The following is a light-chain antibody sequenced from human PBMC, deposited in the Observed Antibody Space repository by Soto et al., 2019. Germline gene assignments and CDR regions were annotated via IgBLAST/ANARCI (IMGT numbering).Light chain of an antibody. CDR3: QKYDSAART. J-gene: IGKJ1*01. V-gene: IGKV1-27*01. Sequence: DVQRTQSPSALSASVGDRVTITCRASQGISNSLAWYQQRPGRVPKLLIYGASNLQSEVPSRFSGSGSGTDFTLTISSLQPEDVATYYCQKYDSAARTFGQGTKVDIK. CDR1: QGISNS. CDR2: GAS.